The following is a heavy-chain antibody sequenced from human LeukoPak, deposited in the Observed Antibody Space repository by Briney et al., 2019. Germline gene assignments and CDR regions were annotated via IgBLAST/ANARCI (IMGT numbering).Heavy chain of an antibody. J-gene: IGHJ4*02. D-gene: IGHD2-15*01. V-gene: IGHV3-23*01. Sequence: PGGSLRLSCAASGFTFSSYAMSWVRQAPGKGLEWVSAISGSGGSTYYADSVKGRFTISRDNSKNTLYLQTNSLRAEDTAVYYCAKVPEDCSGGSCYSEYYFDYWGQGTLVTVSS. CDR1: GFTFSSYA. CDR2: ISGSGGST. CDR3: AKVPEDCSGGSCYSEYYFDY.